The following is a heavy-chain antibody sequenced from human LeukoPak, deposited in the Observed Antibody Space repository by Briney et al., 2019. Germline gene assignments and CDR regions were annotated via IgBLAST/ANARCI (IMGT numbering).Heavy chain of an antibody. CDR1: GFTFSNYF. V-gene: IGHV3-7*01. D-gene: IGHD6-13*01. Sequence: GGSLRLSCAASGFTFSNYFMSWIHQAPGKGLEWVANIKQDGGEIYYVDSVKGRFTISRDNAKNSVSLQMNSLRAEDTAIYYCATYLRNTAAGYYYFEYWGQGTLVTVSS. CDR3: ATYLRNTAAGYYYFEY. CDR2: IKQDGGEI. J-gene: IGHJ4*02.